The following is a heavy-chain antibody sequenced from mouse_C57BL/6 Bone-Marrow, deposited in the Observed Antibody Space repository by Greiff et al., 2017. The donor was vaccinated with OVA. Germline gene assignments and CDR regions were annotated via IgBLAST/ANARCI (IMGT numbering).Heavy chain of an antibody. CDR3: ARYPSFPDYGSSYWYFDV. V-gene: IGHV7-3*01. D-gene: IGHD1-1*01. Sequence: EVKLVESGGGLVQPGGSLSLSCAASGFTFTDYYMSWVRQPPGKALEWLGFIRNKANGYTTEYSASVKGRFTISRDNSQSILYLQMNALRAEDSATYYCARYPSFPDYGSSYWYFDVWGTGTTVTVSS. CDR2: IRNKANGYTT. CDR1: GFTFTDYY. J-gene: IGHJ1*03.